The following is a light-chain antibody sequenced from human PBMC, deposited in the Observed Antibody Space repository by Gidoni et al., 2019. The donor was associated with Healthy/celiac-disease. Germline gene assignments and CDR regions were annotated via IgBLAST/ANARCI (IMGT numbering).Light chain of an antibody. CDR1: QSLLHSNGYNY. Sequence: DIVMTQSPLSLPVTPGDPASISCRSSQSLLHSNGYNYLDWYLQKPGQSPQLLIYLGSNRASGVPDRFSGSGSGTDFTLKISRVEAEDVGVYYCMQALQTPQVTFGQGTKVEIK. V-gene: IGKV2-28*01. CDR2: LGS. CDR3: MQALQTPQVT. J-gene: IGKJ1*01.